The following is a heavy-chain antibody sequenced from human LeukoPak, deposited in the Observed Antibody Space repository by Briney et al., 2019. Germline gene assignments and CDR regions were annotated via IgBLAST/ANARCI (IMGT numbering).Heavy chain of an antibody. Sequence: SETLSLTCAVSGGSISSGGYSWSWIRQPPGKGLEWIGYIYYSGSTNYNPSLKSRVTISVDTSKNLFSLKLSSVTAADTAVYYCARGAYYDFWSGYLDYWGQGTLVTVSS. V-gene: IGHV4-30-4*07. D-gene: IGHD3-3*01. CDR1: GGSISSGGYS. J-gene: IGHJ4*02. CDR3: ARGAYYDFWSGYLDY. CDR2: IYYSGST.